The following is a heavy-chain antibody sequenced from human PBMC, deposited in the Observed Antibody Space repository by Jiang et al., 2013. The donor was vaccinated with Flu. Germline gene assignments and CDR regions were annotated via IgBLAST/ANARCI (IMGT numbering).Heavy chain of an antibody. J-gene: IGHJ4*02. D-gene: IGHD6-13*01. Sequence: TLSLTCTVSGGSISSYYWRLGSGSPQGRDWSTLDISITVGSTYYSPSLKSRVAMSVDTSKNQFSLKLSSVTAADTAVYFCARGGYSSSWPDYWGQGTLVTVSS. CDR2: SITVGST. CDR1: GGSISSYY. CDR3: ARGGYSSSWPDY. V-gene: IGHV4-59*01.